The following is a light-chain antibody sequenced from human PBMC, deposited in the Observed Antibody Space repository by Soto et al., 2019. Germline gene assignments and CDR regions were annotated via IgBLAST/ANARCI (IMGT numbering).Light chain of an antibody. J-gene: IGLJ2*01. CDR2: GNN. Sequence: QSVLTQPPSASGTPGQRVIISCSGSGSSIGTNTVNWYRQLPGTAPKLLIYGNNQRPSGVPDRFSGSKSGTSASLAISGLQSEDAADYYCAAWDGSLNNVLFGGGTKLTVL. V-gene: IGLV1-44*01. CDR3: AAWDGSLNNVL. CDR1: GSSIGTNT.